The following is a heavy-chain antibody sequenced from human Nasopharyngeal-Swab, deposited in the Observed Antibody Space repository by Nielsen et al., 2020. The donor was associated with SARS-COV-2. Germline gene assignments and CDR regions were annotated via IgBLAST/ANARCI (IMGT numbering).Heavy chain of an antibody. V-gene: IGHV3-7*01. CDR2: IKQDGSEK. J-gene: IGHJ6*02. CDR3: ARDFIWFGELSPV. Sequence: GESLKISCAASGFTFSSYWMSWVRRAPGKGLEWVANIKQDGSEKYYVDSVKGRFTISRDNAKNSLYLQMNSLRAEDTAVYYCARDFIWFGELSPVWGQGTTVTVSS. CDR1: GFTFSSYW. D-gene: IGHD3-10*01.